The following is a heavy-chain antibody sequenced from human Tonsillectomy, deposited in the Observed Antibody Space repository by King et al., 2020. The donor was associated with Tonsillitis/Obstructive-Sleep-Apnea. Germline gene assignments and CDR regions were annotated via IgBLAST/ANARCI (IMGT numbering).Heavy chain of an antibody. J-gene: IGHJ3*02. CDR2: INPSDGGT. Sequence: QLVQSGSEVRRPGASVNISCKASGYTFTNYYVHWVRQAPGQGLEWVAIINPSDGGTSYTQGLRGRITVTSDTSTSTIYMEMSSLKSEDTAVYYCVREITGFYAFDIWGQGTMVTVSS. CDR1: GYTFTNYY. D-gene: IGHD3-16*01. V-gene: IGHV1-46*04. CDR3: VREITGFYAFDI.